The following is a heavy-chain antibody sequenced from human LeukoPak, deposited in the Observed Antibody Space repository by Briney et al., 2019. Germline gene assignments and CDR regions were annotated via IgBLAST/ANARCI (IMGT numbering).Heavy chain of an antibody. CDR3: ARDERWSSSWYRYYYYYMDV. V-gene: IGHV4-38-2*02. CDR1: GYSISSGYY. Sequence: ASETLSLTCTVSGYSISSGYYWGWIRQPPGKGLEWIGSIYHSGSTYYNPSLKSRVTISVDTSKNQFSLKLSSVTAADTAVYYCARDERWSSSWYRYYYYYMDVWGKGTTVTVSS. D-gene: IGHD6-13*01. CDR2: IYHSGST. J-gene: IGHJ6*03.